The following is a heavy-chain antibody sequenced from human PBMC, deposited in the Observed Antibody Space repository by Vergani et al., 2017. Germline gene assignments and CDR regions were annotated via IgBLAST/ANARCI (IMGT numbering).Heavy chain of an antibody. J-gene: IGHJ2*01. V-gene: IGHV3-66*02. CDR1: GFTVSNNY. CDR2: IYSGVST. Sequence: EVQLVESGGGLVQPGGSLRLSCAASGFTVSNNYMNWVRQAPGKGLEWVSIIYSGVSTYYADSVKGRFTISRDNSKNTLYLQMNSLRAEDTAVYYCAGRSAYYYGDWYFDLWGRGTLVTVSS. CDR3: AGRSAYYYGDWYFDL. D-gene: IGHD3-22*01.